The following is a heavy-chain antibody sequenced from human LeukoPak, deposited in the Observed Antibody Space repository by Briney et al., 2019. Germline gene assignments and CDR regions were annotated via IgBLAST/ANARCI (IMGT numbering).Heavy chain of an antibody. CDR3: ARDDGDDAFDI. CDR2: INPNSGGT. J-gene: IGHJ3*02. CDR1: GYTFTAYY. V-gene: IGHV1-2*02. D-gene: IGHD4-17*01. Sequence: ASVKVSCKASGYTFTAYYMHWVRQAPGQGLEWMGWINPNSGGTNYAQKFQGRVTMTRNTSISTAYMELSRLRSDDTAVYYCARDDGDDAFDIWGQGTMVTVSS.